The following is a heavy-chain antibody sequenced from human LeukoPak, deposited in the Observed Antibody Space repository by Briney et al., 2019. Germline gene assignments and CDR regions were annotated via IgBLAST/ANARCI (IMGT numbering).Heavy chain of an antibody. J-gene: IGHJ4*02. Sequence: PGGSLRLSCAASGSTFSRYNMNWVRQAPGKGLEWVSSISTSSLYIYYADSVKGRFTISRDNAKNSLYLQMNSLRAEDTAVYYCASEHSGNYYRPFDYWGQGTLVTVSS. V-gene: IGHV3-21*01. D-gene: IGHD1-26*01. CDR2: ISTSSLYI. CDR3: ASEHSGNYYRPFDY. CDR1: GSTFSRYN.